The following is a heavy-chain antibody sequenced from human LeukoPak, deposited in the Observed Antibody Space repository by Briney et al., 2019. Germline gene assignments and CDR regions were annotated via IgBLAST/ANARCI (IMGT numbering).Heavy chain of an antibody. CDR2: ISNSGVTT. J-gene: IGHJ4*02. CDR1: GFTFSSQA. CDR3: ARGPYSSGSSADY. V-gene: IGHV3-23*01. Sequence: GGSLRLSCAASGFTFSSQAMSWVRQAPGKGLEWVSAISNSGVTTYYADSVKGRFTISRDNAKNSLYLQMNSLRAEDTAVYYCARGPYSSGSSADYWGQGTLVTVSS. D-gene: IGHD6-19*01.